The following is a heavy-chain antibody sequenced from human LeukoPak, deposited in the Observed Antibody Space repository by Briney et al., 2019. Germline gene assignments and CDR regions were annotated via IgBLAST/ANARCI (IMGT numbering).Heavy chain of an antibody. CDR3: ARARVAAAGPFDY. D-gene: IGHD6-13*01. V-gene: IGHV4-38-2*01. CDR1: GYSISSGYY. CDR2: IYHSGST. J-gene: IGHJ4*02. Sequence: SETLSLTCAVSGYSISSGYYWGWIRQPPWKGLEWIGSIYHSGSTYYNPSLKSRVTISVDTSKNQFSLKLSSVTAADTAVYYCARARVAAAGPFDYWGQGTLVTVSS.